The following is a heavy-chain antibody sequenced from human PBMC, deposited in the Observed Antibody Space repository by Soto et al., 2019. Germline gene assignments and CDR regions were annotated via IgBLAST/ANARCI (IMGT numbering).Heavy chain of an antibody. CDR1: GFTFRSFI. D-gene: IGHD1-26*01. CDR2: IRPRGQPI. V-gene: IGHV3-48*03. Sequence: GGSLRLSCVASGFTFRSFIMYWVLQAPGEGLEWVSYIRPRGQPILYAGSVKGRFTISSDNAKNSLYLQMSSLRAEESAGYSFARRASRRGKGTMVTVSS. CDR3: ARRASR. J-gene: IGHJ3*01.